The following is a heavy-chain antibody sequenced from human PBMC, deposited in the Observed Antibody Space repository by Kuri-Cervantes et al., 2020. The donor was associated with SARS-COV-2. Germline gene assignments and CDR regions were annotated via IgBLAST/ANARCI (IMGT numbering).Heavy chain of an antibody. D-gene: IGHD6-19*01. CDR3: ARAQQWLEPNFDY. J-gene: IGHJ4*02. CDR1: GFTFSSYT. Sequence: GESLKISCTASGFTFSSYTLYWVRQAPGKGLEWVAVISYDEGSKYYADSVKGRFTISRDNSKNTLYLQMNSLRAEDTAVYYCARAQQWLEPNFDYWGQGTLVTVSS. V-gene: IGHV3-30-3*01. CDR2: ISYDEGSK.